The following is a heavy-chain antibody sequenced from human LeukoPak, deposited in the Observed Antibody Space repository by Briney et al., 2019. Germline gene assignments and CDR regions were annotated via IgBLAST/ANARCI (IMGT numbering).Heavy chain of an antibody. V-gene: IGHV1-3*01. CDR1: GYTFTSYA. D-gene: IGHD2-2*01. CDR3: ARVPQLLDNWFDP. CDR2: INAGNGNT. Sequence: ASVKVSCKASGYTFTSYAMHWVRQAPGQRLEWMGWINAGNGNTKYSQKFQGRVTITRDTSASTAYMELRSLRSDDTAVYYCARVPQLLDNWFDPWGQGTLVTVSS. J-gene: IGHJ5*02.